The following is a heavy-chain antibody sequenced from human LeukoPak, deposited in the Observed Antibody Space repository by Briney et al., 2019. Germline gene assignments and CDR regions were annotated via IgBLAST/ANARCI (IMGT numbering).Heavy chain of an antibody. CDR3: ARGGFSGSFWYFDY. D-gene: IGHD3-10*01. CDR1: GGSISSSSYY. V-gene: IGHV4-39*07. CDR2: IYYSGST. Sequence: SETLSLTCTVSGGSISSSSYYWGWIRQPPGKGLEWIGNIYYSGSTYYNPSLKSRFTISVDTSKNQFSLKLSSVTAADTAVYYCARGGFSGSFWYFDYWGQGTLVTVSS. J-gene: IGHJ4*02.